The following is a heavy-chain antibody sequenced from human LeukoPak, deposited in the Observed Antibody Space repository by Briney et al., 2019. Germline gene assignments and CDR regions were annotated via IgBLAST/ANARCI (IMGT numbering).Heavy chain of an antibody. Sequence: SETLSLTCTVSGGSLSGYYWSWIRQPPGKGLEWIGFIYYSGGGPEGVGNTNYNPSVKSRVTISGDRSKNQFSLKLSSVTAADTAVYYCAREHDYGTFDYWGQGTLVTVSS. V-gene: IGHV4-59*12. D-gene: IGHD4-17*01. CDR3: AREHDYGTFDY. CDR1: GGSLSGYY. J-gene: IGHJ4*02. CDR2: IYYSGGGPEGVGNT.